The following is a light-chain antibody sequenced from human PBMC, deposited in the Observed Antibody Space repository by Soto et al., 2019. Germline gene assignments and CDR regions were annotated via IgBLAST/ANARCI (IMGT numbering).Light chain of an antibody. V-gene: IGKV3-20*01. CDR2: AAS. J-gene: IGKJ2*01. CDR3: QQYGSSPPYN. CDR1: QSVGSNY. Sequence: EIVLTQSPGTLSLSPGERATLSCRASQSVGSNYLAWYQQKPGQAPRLLIYAASSRASDIPDRFSGSGSGTDFTLTISRLEPEDFAVYYCQQYGSSPPYNFGQGTKLEI.